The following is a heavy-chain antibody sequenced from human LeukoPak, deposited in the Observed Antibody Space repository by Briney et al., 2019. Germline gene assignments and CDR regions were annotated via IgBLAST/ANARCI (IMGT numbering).Heavy chain of an antibody. CDR2: IYYSGST. Sequence: SETLSLTCTVSGGSISSYYWSWIRQPPGKGLEWIGYIYYSGSTNYNPSLKSRVTISVDTSRNQFSLKLSSVTAADTAVYYCAGLRFLGYWGQGTLVTVSS. CDR1: GGSISSYY. CDR3: AGLRFLGY. V-gene: IGHV4-59*01. D-gene: IGHD3-3*01. J-gene: IGHJ4*02.